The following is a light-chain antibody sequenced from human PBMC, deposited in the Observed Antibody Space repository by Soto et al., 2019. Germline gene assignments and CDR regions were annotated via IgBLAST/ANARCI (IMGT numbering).Light chain of an antibody. V-gene: IGKV4-1*01. J-gene: IGKJ2*01. CDR3: QQYYNIPHT. CDR2: WAS. Sequence: DIVMTQSPDSLTVYLGERATITCKSSQRVLYRSNNKNYIAWYQQKPGQPPKLLIYWASSREPGVPDRLSGSGSGTDFTLSISSLQAEDVAAYSCQQYYNIPHTFGQGTKLEIK. CDR1: QRVLYRSNNKNY.